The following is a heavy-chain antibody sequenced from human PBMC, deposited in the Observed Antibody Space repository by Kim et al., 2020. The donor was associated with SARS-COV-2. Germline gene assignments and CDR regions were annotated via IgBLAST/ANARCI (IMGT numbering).Heavy chain of an antibody. CDR1: GFTFSSYG. CDR2: IWYDGSNK. D-gene: IGHD1-7*01. CDR3: AKDLTSKLELVLARSLQVQRGYYYYYGMGV. Sequence: GGSLRLSCAASGFTFSSYGMHWVRQAPGKGLEWVAVIWYDGSNKYYADSVKGRFTISRDNSKNTLYLQMNSLRAEDTAVYYCAKDLTSKLELVLARSLQVQRGYYYYYGMGVWGQGTTVTVSS. V-gene: IGHV3-33*06. J-gene: IGHJ6*02.